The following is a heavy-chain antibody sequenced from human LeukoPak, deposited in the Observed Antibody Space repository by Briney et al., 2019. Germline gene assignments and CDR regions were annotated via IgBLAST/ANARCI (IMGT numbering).Heavy chain of an antibody. V-gene: IGHV3-21*01. D-gene: IGHD2-2*01. CDR3: ASTSWGVPAAKGAFDI. J-gene: IGHJ3*02. Sequence: SGGSLRLSCAASGFTFSSYSMNWVRQAPGKGLEWVSSISSSSYIYYADSVKGRFTISRDNAKNSLYLQMNSLRAGDTAVYYCASTSWGVPAAKGAFDIWGQGTMVTVSS. CDR1: GFTFSSYS. CDR2: ISSSSYI.